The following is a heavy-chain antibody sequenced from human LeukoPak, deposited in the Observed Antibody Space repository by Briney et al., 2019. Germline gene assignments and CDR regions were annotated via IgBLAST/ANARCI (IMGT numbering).Heavy chain of an antibody. CDR2: ISFSSSTI. J-gene: IGHJ5*01. CDR1: GFTFSSDS. Sequence: GGSLRLSCVASGFTFSSDSMKWVRQAPGKGLEWVSYISFSSSTIFYADSVKGRFTISRDNAKNSLHLQMNSLRDEDTAVYYCARAFFDSWGQGTLVTVSS. V-gene: IGHV3-48*02. D-gene: IGHD2/OR15-2a*01. CDR3: ARAFFDS.